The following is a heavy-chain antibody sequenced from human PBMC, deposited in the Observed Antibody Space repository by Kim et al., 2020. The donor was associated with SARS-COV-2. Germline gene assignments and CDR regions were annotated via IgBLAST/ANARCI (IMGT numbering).Heavy chain of an antibody. V-gene: IGHV1-3*01. CDR1: GYTFTSYA. CDR2: INAGNGNT. Sequence: ASVKVSCKASGYTFTSYAMHWVRQAPGQRLEWMGWINAGNGNTKYSQKFQGRVTITRDTSASTAYMELSSLRSEDTAVYYCARDGRGGVGALDYWGQGTLVTVSS. D-gene: IGHD1-26*01. J-gene: IGHJ4*02. CDR3: ARDGRGGVGALDY.